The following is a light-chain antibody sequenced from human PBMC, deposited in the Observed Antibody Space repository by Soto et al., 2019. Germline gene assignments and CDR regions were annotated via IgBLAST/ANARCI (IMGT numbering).Light chain of an antibody. CDR3: QQTYSVLPYT. J-gene: IGKJ2*01. CDR2: AAS. V-gene: IGKV1-39*01. Sequence: DIQMTQSPSSLSASVGDRVTITCRASQSIRTYLNWYQQKPGKAPDLLIYAASNLQSGVPSRFSGGGSGTDFTPTISSLQPEDFATYYCQQTYSVLPYTFGQGTKLEIK. CDR1: QSIRTY.